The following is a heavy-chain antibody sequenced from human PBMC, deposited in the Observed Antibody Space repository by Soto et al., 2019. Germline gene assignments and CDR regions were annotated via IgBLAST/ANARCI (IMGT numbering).Heavy chain of an antibody. CDR3: ARPHAYNWNDCFDY. CDR1: GFTFSSYA. D-gene: IGHD1-20*01. CDR2: ISYDGSNK. J-gene: IGHJ4*02. V-gene: IGHV3-30-3*01. Sequence: QVQLVESGGGVVQPGRSLRLSCAASGFTFSSYAMHWVRQAPGKGLEWVAVISYDGSNKYYADSVKGRFTISRDNSKNTLYLQMNSLRAEDTAVYYCARPHAYNWNDCFDYWGQGTLVTGSS.